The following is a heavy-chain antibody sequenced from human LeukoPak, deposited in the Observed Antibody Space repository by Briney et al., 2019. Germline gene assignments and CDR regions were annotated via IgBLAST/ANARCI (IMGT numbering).Heavy chain of an antibody. CDR3: AREYYDSSGYYYRWYDY. J-gene: IGHJ4*02. V-gene: IGHV4-59*01. D-gene: IGHD3-22*01. Sequence: NPSETLSLTCTVSGGSISSYYWSWIRQPPGKGLEWIGYIYYSGSTNYNPSPKSRVTISVDTSKNQFSLKLSSVTAADTAVYYCAREYYDSSGYYYRWYDYWGQGTLVTVSS. CDR2: IYYSGST. CDR1: GGSISSYY.